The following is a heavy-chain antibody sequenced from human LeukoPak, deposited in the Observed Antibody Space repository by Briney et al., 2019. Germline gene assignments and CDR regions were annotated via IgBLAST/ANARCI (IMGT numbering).Heavy chain of an antibody. J-gene: IGHJ2*01. CDR3: ARVKDFAYSFFDL. V-gene: IGHV4-59*01. CDR1: GGSISQYY. CDR2: VYRSGNT. Sequence: PSETLSLTCTLSGGSISQYYSSWIRQPPRKGPEWIGYVYRSGNTDYNPSLESRVTISVDTSKNHFSLNLRSVTAADTAVYYCARVKDFAYSFFDLWGRGTLVTVSS.